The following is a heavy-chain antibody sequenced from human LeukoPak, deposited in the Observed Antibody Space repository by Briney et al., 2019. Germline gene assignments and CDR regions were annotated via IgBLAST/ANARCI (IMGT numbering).Heavy chain of an antibody. CDR2: IRYDGSNK. V-gene: IGHV3-30*02. CDR3: ARYSRGYSYGPHIH. CDR1: GFAFSSYG. J-gene: IGHJ4*02. D-gene: IGHD5-18*01. Sequence: LSGGSLRLSCAASGFAFSSYGMHWVRQAPGKGLEWVAFIRYDGSNKYYADSVKGRFTISRDNSKNTLYLQMNSLRAEDTAVYYCARYSRGYSYGPHIHWGQGTLVTVSS.